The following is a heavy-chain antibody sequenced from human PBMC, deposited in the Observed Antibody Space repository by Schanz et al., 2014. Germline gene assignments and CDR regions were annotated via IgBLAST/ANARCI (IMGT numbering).Heavy chain of an antibody. V-gene: IGHV4-59*08. CDR1: GGSISTYY. J-gene: IGHJ4*02. D-gene: IGHD5-12*01. Sequence: QVQLQESGPGLVKPSETLSLTCSVSGGSISTYYWSWIRQSPGKGLEWIGFVFYGETTIYNPSLKSRATISGDPSKNLLSLKLTSLTAADTAVYYCARHRDPDRGGYDFWGQGILVTVSS. CDR2: VFYGETT. CDR3: ARHRDPDRGGYDF.